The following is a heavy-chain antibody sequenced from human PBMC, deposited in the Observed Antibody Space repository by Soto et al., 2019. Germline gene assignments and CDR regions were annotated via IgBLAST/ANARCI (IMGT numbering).Heavy chain of an antibody. CDR1: GFTVSSNF. V-gene: IGHV3-53*01. CDR2: IYSGGST. CDR3: ARRSSSWYFDY. J-gene: IGHJ4*02. Sequence: GGSLRLSCAASGFTVSSNFMYWVRQAPGKGLEWVSLIYSGGSTYYADSVKSRFTISRDNSKNTLNLQMNSLRAEDTAVYYCARRSSSWYFDYWGQGTLVTVSS. D-gene: IGHD6-13*01.